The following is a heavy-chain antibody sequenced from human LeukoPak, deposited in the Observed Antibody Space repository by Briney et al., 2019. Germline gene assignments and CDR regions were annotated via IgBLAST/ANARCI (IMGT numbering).Heavy chain of an antibody. D-gene: IGHD5-24*01. J-gene: IGHJ4*02. CDR3: AKDYRRDGYNYYFDY. V-gene: IGHV3-7*01. Sequence: GGSLRLSCAASGFTFNSYWMSWVRQAPGKGLEWVANIKEDGVEKYCADSVKGRFTISRDNAKNSLYLQMNSLRAEDTAVFYCAKDYRRDGYNYYFDYWGQGTLVTVSS. CDR2: IKEDGVEK. CDR1: GFTFNSYW.